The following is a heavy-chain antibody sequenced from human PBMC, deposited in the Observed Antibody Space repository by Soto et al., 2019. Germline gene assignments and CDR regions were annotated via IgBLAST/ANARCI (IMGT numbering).Heavy chain of an antibody. CDR2: IWHDGSKK. CDR3: ARDSYGHDGQGGGCDI. V-gene: IGHV3-33*01. D-gene: IGHD2-15*01. Sequence: QVLLVKSGGGVVQPDRSLRLSCTASGFTYTNFGMQWVRQAPGKGLEWVAVIWHDGSKKYYADSVKGRFTISRDDSKNTLDLQMNSQTTEDTALYCCARDSYGHDGQGGGCDIWGQGTVVTVSS. CDR1: GFTYTNFG. J-gene: IGHJ3*02.